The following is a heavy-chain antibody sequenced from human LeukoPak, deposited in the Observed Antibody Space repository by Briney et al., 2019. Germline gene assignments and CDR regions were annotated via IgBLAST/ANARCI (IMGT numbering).Heavy chain of an antibody. CDR3: ARYCGSTSCSTFSSYFGMDV. V-gene: IGHV3-23*01. D-gene: IGHD2-2*01. CDR1: EFMFSSYT. J-gene: IGHJ6*02. CDR2: ISAGGRST. Sequence: GSLRLSCAASEFMFSSYTMAWVRQAPGKGLEWVSLISAGGRSTYSAGSVKGRFTISTDRSRNTLYLQMNSLRAEDTARYYCARYCGSTSCSTFSSYFGMDVWGLGTTVTVSS.